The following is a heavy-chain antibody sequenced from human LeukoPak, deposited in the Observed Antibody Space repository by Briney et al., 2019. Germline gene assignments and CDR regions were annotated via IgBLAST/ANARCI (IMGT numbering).Heavy chain of an antibody. CDR1: GFTFSSYE. D-gene: IGHD2-2*01. J-gene: IGHJ3*02. CDR2: ISSSGSTI. CDR3: ANQVPPGAFDI. V-gene: IGHV3-48*03. Sequence: GGSLRLSCAASGFTFSSYEMNWVRQAPGKGLEWVSYISSSGSTIYYVDSVKGRFTISRDNSKNTLYLQMNSLRAEDTAVYYCANQVPPGAFDIWGQGTMVTVSS.